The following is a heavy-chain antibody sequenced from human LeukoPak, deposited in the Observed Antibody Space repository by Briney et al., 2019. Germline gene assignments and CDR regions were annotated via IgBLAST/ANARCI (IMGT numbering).Heavy chain of an antibody. CDR3: AKDSKGSIAVAGTLGY. Sequence: GGSLRLSCAASGFTFSSYGMHWVRQAPGKGLEWVAVISYDGSNKYYADSVKGRFTISRDNSKNTLYLQMNGLRAEDTAVYYCAKDSKGSIAVAGTLGYWGQGTLVTVSS. V-gene: IGHV3-30*18. J-gene: IGHJ4*02. D-gene: IGHD6-19*01. CDR1: GFTFSSYG. CDR2: ISYDGSNK.